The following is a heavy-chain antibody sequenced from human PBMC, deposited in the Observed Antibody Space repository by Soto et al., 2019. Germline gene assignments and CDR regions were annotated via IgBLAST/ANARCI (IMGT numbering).Heavy chain of an antibody. CDR3: ARLGGYSGYEPYYYYGMDV. D-gene: IGHD5-12*01. J-gene: IGHJ6*02. CDR2: IYPGDSDT. Sequence: RGESLKISCKGSGYSFTSYWIGWVRQMPGKGLEWMGIIYPGDSDTRYSPSFQGQVTISADKSISTAYLQWSSLKASDTAMHYCARLGGYSGYEPYYYYGMDVWGQGTTVTVSS. CDR1: GYSFTSYW. V-gene: IGHV5-51*01.